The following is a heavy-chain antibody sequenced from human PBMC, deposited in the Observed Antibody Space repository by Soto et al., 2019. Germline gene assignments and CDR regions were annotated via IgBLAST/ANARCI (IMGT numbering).Heavy chain of an antibody. Sequence: QVQLVESGGGVNQPGRSLRLSCAASGFTFSGYGMHWVRQAPGKGLEWVAVIWSDASNKYYGDSVKGRFTISRDNSKNTLYLQMNSLRVEDTGVYYCARDQSGNRWAVDYWGQGTLVTVSS. CDR2: IWSDASNK. CDR3: ARDQSGNRWAVDY. J-gene: IGHJ4*02. V-gene: IGHV3-33*01. D-gene: IGHD5-12*01. CDR1: GFTFSGYG.